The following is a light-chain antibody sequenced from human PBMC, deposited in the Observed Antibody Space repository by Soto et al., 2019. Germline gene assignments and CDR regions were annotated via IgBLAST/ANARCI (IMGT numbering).Light chain of an antibody. CDR3: QQYDDLPIT. CDR2: DTS. V-gene: IGKV1-33*01. J-gene: IGKJ5*01. CDR1: QDITHY. Sequence: DIQMTQSPSALSASVGDRVTITCQARQDITHYLNWYQQKPGKAPNLLIYDTSVLETGVPSRFSGSGSGTDFTFTISSLQPEDIATYYCQQYDDLPITFGQGTRLEIK.